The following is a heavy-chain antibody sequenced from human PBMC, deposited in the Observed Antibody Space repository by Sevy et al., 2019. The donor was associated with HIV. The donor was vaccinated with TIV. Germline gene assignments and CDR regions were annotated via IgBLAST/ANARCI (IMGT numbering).Heavy chain of an antibody. J-gene: IGHJ4*02. CDR3: VRDMELVDEGTQEFYY. V-gene: IGHV1-2*02. Sequence: ASVKVSCKASGYTFTGYYMHWVRQAPGQGLEWMGWINPNSGGTNYGQKFQGRVTMTRDTSISPAYMELSRLRSDDTALYYCVRDMELVDEGTQEFYYWGQGTLVTVSS. CDR1: GYTFTGYY. D-gene: IGHD1-7*01. CDR2: INPNSGGT.